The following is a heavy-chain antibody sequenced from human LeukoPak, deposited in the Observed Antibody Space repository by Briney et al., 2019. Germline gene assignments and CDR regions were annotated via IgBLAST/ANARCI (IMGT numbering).Heavy chain of an antibody. CDR3: ARVPAVAGTHYYYGMDV. V-gene: IGHV4-59*01. D-gene: IGHD6-19*01. Sequence: SETLSLTCTVSGGSISSYYWSWIRQPPGKGLEWIGYIYYSGSTNYNPSLKSRVTISVDTSKNQFSLKLSSVTAADTAVYYCARVPAVAGTHYYYGMDVWGQGTTVTVSS. J-gene: IGHJ6*02. CDR1: GGSISSYY. CDR2: IYYSGST.